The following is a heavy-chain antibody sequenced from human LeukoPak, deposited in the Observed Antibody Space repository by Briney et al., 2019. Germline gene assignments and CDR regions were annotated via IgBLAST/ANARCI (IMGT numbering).Heavy chain of an antibody. D-gene: IGHD4-23*01. CDR3: AREATVVTRGAFDI. CDR1: GGSISSGGYY. V-gene: IGHV4-31*03. J-gene: IGHJ3*02. CDR2: IYYSGST. Sequence: SETLSLTCTVSGGSISSGGYYWSWIRQHPGKGLEWIGYIYYSGSTYYNPSLQSRVTISVDTSKNQFSLKLSSVTAADTAVYYCAREATVVTRGAFDIWGQGTMVTVSS.